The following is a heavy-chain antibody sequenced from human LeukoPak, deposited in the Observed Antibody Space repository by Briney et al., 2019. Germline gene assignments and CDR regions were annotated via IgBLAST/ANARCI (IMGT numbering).Heavy chain of an antibody. CDR2: IIPIFGTA. D-gene: IGHD3-3*01. CDR3: ARGTKDFWSGYYLEY. Sequence: ASVKVSCKASGGTFSSYAISWVRQAPGQGLEWMGGIIPIFGTANYAQKFQGRVTITTDESTSTAYMELSSLRSEDTAVYYCARGTKDFWSGYYLEYWGQGTLVTVSS. J-gene: IGHJ4*02. V-gene: IGHV1-69*05. CDR1: GGTFSSYA.